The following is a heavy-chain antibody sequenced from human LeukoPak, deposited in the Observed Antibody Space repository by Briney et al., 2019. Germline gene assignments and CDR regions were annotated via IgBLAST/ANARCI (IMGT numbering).Heavy chain of an antibody. CDR1: VFTLLTYA. D-gene: IGHD4-17*01. V-gene: IGHV3-30-3*01. CDR2: ISYIVSNK. J-gene: IGHJ6*02. CDR3: ARANYGDYISYYVCGMEV. Sequence: RALRLSCAHSVFTLLTYAMHRVRAAAGKGLGRGAVISYIVSNKYYADSVKSRFTISRDNFKNTLYLQMSSWRAEDTAVYYCARANYGDYISYYVCGMEVWGQRDTVTASS.